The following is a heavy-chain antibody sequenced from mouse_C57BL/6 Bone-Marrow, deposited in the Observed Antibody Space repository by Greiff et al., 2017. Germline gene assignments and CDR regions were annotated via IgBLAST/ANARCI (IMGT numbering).Heavy chain of an antibody. CDR1: GYTLTSYW. Sequence: QVQLQQPGAELVKPGASVKMSCKASGYTLTSYWITWVKQRPGQGLEWIGDIFPGSGSTNYNEKFKSKATLTVDTSSSTAYMQLSSLTSEDSAVYYGARSYYDYDRADYWGQGTTLTVSS. D-gene: IGHD2-4*01. J-gene: IGHJ2*01. CDR2: IFPGSGST. CDR3: ARSYYDYDRADY. V-gene: IGHV1-55*01.